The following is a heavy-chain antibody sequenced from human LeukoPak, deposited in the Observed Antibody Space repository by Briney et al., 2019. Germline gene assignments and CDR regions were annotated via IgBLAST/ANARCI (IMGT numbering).Heavy chain of an antibody. Sequence: SETLSLTCTVSGGPISSYYWSWIRQPPGKGLEWIGYIYYSGSTNYNPSLKSRVTISVDTSKNQFSLKLSSVTAADTAVYYCARPSRPGLTTAAFDIWGQGTMVTVSS. CDR2: IYYSGST. CDR1: GGPISSYY. V-gene: IGHV4-59*08. CDR3: ARPSRPGLTTAAFDI. D-gene: IGHD4-17*01. J-gene: IGHJ3*02.